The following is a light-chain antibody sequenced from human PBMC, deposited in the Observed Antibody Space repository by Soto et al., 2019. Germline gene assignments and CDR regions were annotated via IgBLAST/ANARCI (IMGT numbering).Light chain of an antibody. CDR1: SSDVGSYNL. Sequence: QSVLTQPASVSGSLGQSITISCTGTSSDVGSYNLVSWYQQHPGKAPKVMIYEGSKRPSGVSNRFSGSKSGNTASLTISGLQAEDEADYYCCSYAGSSTYVFGTGTKVTVL. V-gene: IGLV2-23*01. J-gene: IGLJ1*01. CDR2: EGS. CDR3: CSYAGSSTYV.